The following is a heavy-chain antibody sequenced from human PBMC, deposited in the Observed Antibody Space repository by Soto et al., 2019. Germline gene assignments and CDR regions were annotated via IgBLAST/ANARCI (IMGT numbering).Heavy chain of an antibody. D-gene: IGHD5-12*01. J-gene: IGHJ4*02. V-gene: IGHV2-5*02. CDR2: IYWDDDK. CDR1: GFSLDSNGVG. CDR3: IHTSLYEGDF. Sequence: QITLKESGPTLVKPTQTLTLTCSCSGFSLDSNGVGVGWIRQPPGKALEWLALIYWDDDKVYRSSLQSRLTITKDTANNQVVLTMTDMDPVDTATYYCIHTSLYEGDFWGQGTLVTVSS.